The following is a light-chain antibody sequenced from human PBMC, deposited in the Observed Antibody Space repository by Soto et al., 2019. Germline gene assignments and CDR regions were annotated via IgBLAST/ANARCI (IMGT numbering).Light chain of an antibody. CDR3: QQRGNWPPT. CDR2: DAS. CDR1: QSVSIY. Sequence: EIVLTQSPATLSLSPGERATLSCRASQSVSIYLAWYQQKPGQAPRLLIYDASNRATGIPARFSGSGSGADFTLTISSLEPEDFALYYCQQRGNWPPTFGQGTRLEIK. J-gene: IGKJ5*01. V-gene: IGKV3-11*01.